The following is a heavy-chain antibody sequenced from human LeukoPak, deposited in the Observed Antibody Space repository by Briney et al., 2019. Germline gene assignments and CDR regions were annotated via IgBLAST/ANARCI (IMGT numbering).Heavy chain of an antibody. V-gene: IGHV3-30*03. CDR2: ISYDGSRE. CDR3: ARGSYGDYDY. CDR1: GFIFNSYG. J-gene: IGHJ4*02. D-gene: IGHD4-17*01. Sequence: PGGSLRLSCAASGFIFNSYGIHWVRQAPGKGLEWVAVISYDGSREYYADSVKGRFTISRDSAKNSLFLQMNSLRAEDTAVYYCARGSYGDYDYWGQGTLVTVSS.